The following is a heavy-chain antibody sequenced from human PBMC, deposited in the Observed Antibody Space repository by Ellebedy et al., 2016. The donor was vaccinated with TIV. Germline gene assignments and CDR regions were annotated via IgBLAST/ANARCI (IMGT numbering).Heavy chain of an antibody. J-gene: IGHJ4*02. CDR3: AKDWGSGYDFEIDY. D-gene: IGHD5-12*01. Sequence: SVKGRFTSSIGNSKKTLYLQMNSLRTEDTALYYCAKDWGSGYDFEIDYWGQGTQVTVSS. V-gene: IGHV3-30*02.